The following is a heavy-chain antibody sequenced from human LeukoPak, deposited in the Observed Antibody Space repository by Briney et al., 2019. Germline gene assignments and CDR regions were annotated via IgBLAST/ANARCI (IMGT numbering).Heavy chain of an antibody. V-gene: IGHV3-9*03. CDR3: AKSFGSTSYPLDY. J-gene: IGHJ4*02. CDR1: GFIFGDYA. CDR2: ISWNSDSI. Sequence: GRSLRLSCAASGFIFGDYAMHWVRQAPGKGLEWVSGISWNSDSIAYADSVKGRFTISRDNAKNTLYLQMNSLRVEDMALYYCAKSFGSTSYPLDYWGQGTLVTVSS. D-gene: IGHD3-10*01.